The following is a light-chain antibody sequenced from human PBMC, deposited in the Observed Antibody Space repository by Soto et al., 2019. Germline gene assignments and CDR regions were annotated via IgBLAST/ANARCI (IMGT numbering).Light chain of an antibody. CDR1: QGISNY. CDR2: AAS. CDR3: QKYNSASIT. V-gene: IGKV1-27*01. J-gene: IGKJ5*01. Sequence: IQLTQSPACLSASVGDRVNITCRASQGISNYLVWYQQKPGKVPKLLIYAASTLQSGVPSRFSGSGSGTDFTLTISSLQPEDVATYYCQKYNSASITFGQGTRLEIK.